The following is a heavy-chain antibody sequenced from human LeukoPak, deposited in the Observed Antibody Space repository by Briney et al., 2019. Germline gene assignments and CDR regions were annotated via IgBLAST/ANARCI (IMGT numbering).Heavy chain of an antibody. D-gene: IGHD4-17*01. Sequence: PGGSLRLSCAASGFTFSSYTMNWVRKAPGKGLEWVSAVNSRGDTYYPGSVKGRFTVSRDNSKNTLFLQMNSLRVEDTAIYFCAKERQTGDYFTSDSWGQGTLVTVSS. CDR1: GFTFSSYT. J-gene: IGHJ4*02. V-gene: IGHV3-23*01. CDR2: VNSRGDT. CDR3: AKERQTGDYFTSDS.